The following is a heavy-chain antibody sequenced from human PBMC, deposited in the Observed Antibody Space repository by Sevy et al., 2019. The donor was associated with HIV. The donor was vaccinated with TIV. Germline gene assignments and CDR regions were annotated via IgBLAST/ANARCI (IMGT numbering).Heavy chain of an antibody. CDR3: ASGGRHYYDSSGYYEFGTFDY. V-gene: IGHV4-59*01. Sequence: SETLSPTCTVSGGSISSYYWSWIRQPPGKGLEWIGYIYYSGSTNYNPSLKSRVTISVDTSKNQFSLKLSSVTAADTAVYYCASGGRHYYDSSGYYEFGTFDYWGQGTLVTVSS. D-gene: IGHD3-22*01. CDR2: IYYSGST. CDR1: GGSISSYY. J-gene: IGHJ4*02.